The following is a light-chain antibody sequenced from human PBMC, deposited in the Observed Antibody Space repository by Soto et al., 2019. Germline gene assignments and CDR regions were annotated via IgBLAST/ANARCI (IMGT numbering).Light chain of an antibody. J-gene: IGKJ2*01. Sequence: DIQMTQSPSTLSASVGARVTITCRASQSVTNWLAWYQQKPGKAPNLLIYDAYRLQSGIPSRFSGSGSGTEFTLTISSLQPDDFATYYCQKYTAYPYTFGQGTKLEIK. CDR2: DAY. V-gene: IGKV1-5*01. CDR3: QKYTAYPYT. CDR1: QSVTNW.